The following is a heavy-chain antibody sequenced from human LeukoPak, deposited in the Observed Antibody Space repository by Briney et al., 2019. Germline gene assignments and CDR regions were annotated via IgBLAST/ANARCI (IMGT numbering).Heavy chain of an antibody. V-gene: IGHV3-11*04. D-gene: IGHD2-2*01. J-gene: IGHJ4*02. CDR1: GFTFSDYY. CDR3: ARETTRYCSSTSCPFDY. CDR2: ISSSGSTI. Sequence: GGSLRLSCAASGFTFSDYYMSWICQAPGKGLEWVSYISSSGSTIYYADSVKGRFTISRDNSKNTLYLQMNSLRAEDTAVYYCARETTRYCSSTSCPFDYWGQGTLVTVSS.